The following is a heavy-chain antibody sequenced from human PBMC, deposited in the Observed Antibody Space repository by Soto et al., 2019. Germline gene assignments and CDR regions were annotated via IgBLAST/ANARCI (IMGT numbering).Heavy chain of an antibody. CDR1: GFTLSSYC. Sequence: PGGSLRLSCAASGFTLSSYCMSWVCQAPGKGLEWVANIKQDGSEKNYVDSVKGRFTISRDNAKNSLYLQMNSLRAEDTAVYYCARREFQLPLSWGQGTLVTVSS. D-gene: IGHD2-2*01. CDR2: IKQDGSEK. V-gene: IGHV3-7*04. CDR3: ARREFQLPLS. J-gene: IGHJ5*02.